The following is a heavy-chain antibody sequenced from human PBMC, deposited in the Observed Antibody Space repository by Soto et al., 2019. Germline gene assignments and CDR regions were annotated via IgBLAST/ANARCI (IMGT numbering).Heavy chain of an antibody. Sequence: SETLSLTYAVSGGSISSYYWSWIRQPPGKGLEWIGYIYYSGSTNYNPSLKSRVTISVDTSKNQFSLKLSSVTAADTAVYYCARALLGDYVPPSYWFDPWGQGTLVTVSS. D-gene: IGHD4-17*01. CDR2: IYYSGST. CDR3: ARALLGDYVPPSYWFDP. V-gene: IGHV4-59*01. CDR1: GGSISSYY. J-gene: IGHJ5*02.